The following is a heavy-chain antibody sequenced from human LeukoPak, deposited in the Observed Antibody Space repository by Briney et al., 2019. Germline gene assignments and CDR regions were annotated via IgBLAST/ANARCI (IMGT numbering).Heavy chain of an antibody. V-gene: IGHV4-38-2*01. D-gene: IGHD3-10*01. CDR2: IYYSGST. J-gene: IGHJ3*02. Sequence: PSETLSLTCAVSGYSISSGYYWGWIRQPPGKGLEWIGSIYYSGSTYYNPSLKSRVTISVDTSKNQFSLKLSSVTAADTAVYYCASPVQLLWFGELYNYHAFDIWGQGTTVTVSS. CDR3: ASPVQLLWFGELYNYHAFDI. CDR1: GYSISSGYY.